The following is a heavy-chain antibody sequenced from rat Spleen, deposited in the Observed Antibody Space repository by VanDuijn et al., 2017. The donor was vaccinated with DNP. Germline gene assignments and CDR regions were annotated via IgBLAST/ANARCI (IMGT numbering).Heavy chain of an antibody. CDR2: VNSAGNT. Sequence: EVQLQESGPGLVKSSQSLSLTCSVTGYSISSSYRWNWIRKFPGNKLEWMGSVNSAGNTNYNPSLKSRISSTRDTSKNQFFLQVNSVTTEDTATYYCARWPGYNPPYAMDAWGQGTSVTVSS. V-gene: IGHV3-3*01. D-gene: IGHD1-4*01. CDR1: GYSISSSYR. J-gene: IGHJ4*01. CDR3: ARWPGYNPPYAMDA.